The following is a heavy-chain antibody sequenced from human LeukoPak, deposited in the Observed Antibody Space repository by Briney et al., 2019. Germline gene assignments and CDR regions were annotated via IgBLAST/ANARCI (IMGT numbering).Heavy chain of an antibody. CDR1: GYSFTNYW. CDR3: ARRDSGRYYLDY. J-gene: IGHJ4*02. D-gene: IGHD1-26*01. V-gene: IGHV5-51*01. CDR2: INPAESDP. Sequence: GESLQISCKGSGYSFTNYWIGWVRQMPGKGLEWMGIINPAESDPRYSPSSQGQVTFSVDTSISTAYLQWSSLKASDTAMYYCARRDSGRYYLDYWGQGTLVTVSS.